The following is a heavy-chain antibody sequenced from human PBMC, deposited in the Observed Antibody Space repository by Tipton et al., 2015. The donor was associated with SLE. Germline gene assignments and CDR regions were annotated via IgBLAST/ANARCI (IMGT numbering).Heavy chain of an antibody. Sequence: GLVKPSETLSLTCTVSGASISTYYWSWIRQPPGKRLEWIGYVSYSGSTNYNPSLKSRVTISVDTSKNQFSLKLKSVTAADSAVYYCARERYCSGASCYAPDYWGQGTLVTVSS. CDR2: VSYSGST. V-gene: IGHV4-59*01. D-gene: IGHD2-2*01. CDR3: ARERYCSGASCYAPDY. CDR1: GASISTYY. J-gene: IGHJ4*02.